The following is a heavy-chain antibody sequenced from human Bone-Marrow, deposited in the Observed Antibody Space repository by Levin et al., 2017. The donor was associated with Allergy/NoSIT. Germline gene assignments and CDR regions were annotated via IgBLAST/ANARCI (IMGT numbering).Heavy chain of an antibody. V-gene: IGHV3-9*01. J-gene: IGHJ4*02. D-gene: IGHD1-26*01. CDR3: AKPTGAPRNFFDH. CDR2: ITWNSAYI. CDR1: GFSFRDYD. Sequence: PGGSLRLSCAASGFSFRDYDMHWVRQVPGKGLEWVSSITWNSAYIDYEGSVKGRFTISRDNARNSLYLQMNSLRVEDTALYYCAKPTGAPRNFFDHWGQGTLVTVSS.